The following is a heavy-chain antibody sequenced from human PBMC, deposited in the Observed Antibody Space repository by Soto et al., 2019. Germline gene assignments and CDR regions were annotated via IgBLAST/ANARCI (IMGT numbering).Heavy chain of an antibody. D-gene: IGHD3-22*01. J-gene: IGHJ3*02. CDR3: AREGYYDSSVGWAFDI. CDR2: IYYSGST. Sequence: QVQLQESGPGLVKPSQTLSLTCTVSGGSISSGGYYWSWIRQHPGKGLEWIGYIYYSGSTYYNPSLKSRVTISVDTSKNQFSLKLSSVTAADTAVYYCAREGYYDSSVGWAFDIWGQGTMVTVSS. V-gene: IGHV4-31*03. CDR1: GGSISSGGYY.